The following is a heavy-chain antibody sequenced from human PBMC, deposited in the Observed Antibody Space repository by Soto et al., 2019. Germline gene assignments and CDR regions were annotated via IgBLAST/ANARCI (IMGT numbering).Heavy chain of an antibody. CDR3: ARGGIAVAGRGFDY. CDR1: GGSFSGYY. D-gene: IGHD6-19*01. Sequence: XGTLSLTGAVYGGSFSGYYWSWIRQPPGKGLEWIGEINHSGSTNYNPSLKSRVTISVDTSKNQFSLKLSSVTAADTAVYYCARGGIAVAGRGFDYWGQGTLVTVSS. V-gene: IGHV4-34*01. CDR2: INHSGST. J-gene: IGHJ4*02.